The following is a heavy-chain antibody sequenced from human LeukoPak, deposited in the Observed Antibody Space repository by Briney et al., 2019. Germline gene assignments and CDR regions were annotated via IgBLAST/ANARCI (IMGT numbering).Heavy chain of an antibody. CDR3: AKQKTYTATYNYFDY. J-gene: IGHJ4*02. CDR2: IGGSGGGT. V-gene: IGHV3-23*01. D-gene: IGHD2-2*02. Sequence: GGSLRLSCAVSGFTFSSYAMSWLRQAPGKGLEWVSGIGGSGGGTYYADSVKGRFTISRDNSKNTLYLQVNSLRAEDTAFYYCAKQKTYTATYNYFDYWGQGTLVAVSS. CDR1: GFTFSSYA.